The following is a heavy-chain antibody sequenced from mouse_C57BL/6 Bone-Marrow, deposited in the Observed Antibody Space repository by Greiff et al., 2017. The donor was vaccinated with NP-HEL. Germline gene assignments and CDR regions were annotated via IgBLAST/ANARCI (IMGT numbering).Heavy chain of an antibody. J-gene: IGHJ4*01. D-gene: IGHD2-3*01. V-gene: IGHV1-19*01. CDR1: GYTFTDYY. CDR2: INPYNGGT. CDR3: ARLDDGYDYYAMDY. Sequence: VQLKQSGPVLVKPGASVKMSCKASGYTFTDYYMNWVKQSHGKSLEWIGVINPYNGGTSYNQKFKGKATLTVDKSSSTAYMELNSLTSEDSAVYYCARLDDGYDYYAMDYWGQGTSVTVSS.